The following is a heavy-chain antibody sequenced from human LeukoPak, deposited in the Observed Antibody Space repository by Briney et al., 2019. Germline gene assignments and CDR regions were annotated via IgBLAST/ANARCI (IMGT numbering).Heavy chain of an antibody. CDR1: GFTFSSYA. CDR3: AKDTRDTMIVAWVDY. D-gene: IGHD3-22*01. Sequence: GGPLRLSCAASGFTFSSYAMSWVRQAPGKGLEWVSAISGSGGSTYYADSVKGRFTISRDNSKNTLYLQMNSLRAEDTAVYYCAKDTRDTMIVAWVDYWGQGTLVTVSS. CDR2: ISGSGGST. V-gene: IGHV3-23*01. J-gene: IGHJ4*02.